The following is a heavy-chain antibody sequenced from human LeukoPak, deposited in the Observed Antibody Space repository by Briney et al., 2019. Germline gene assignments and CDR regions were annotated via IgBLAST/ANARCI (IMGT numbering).Heavy chain of an antibody. CDR3: ARGDQGAFDI. V-gene: IGHV4-38-2*01. CDR2: IYHSGST. CDR1: GYSITSGYY. J-gene: IGHJ3*02. Sequence: SETLSLTCSVSGYSITSGYYWGWIRQPPGKGLEWIGTIYHSGSTYDNLSLRSRVTISLDTSKNQFSLKLSSVTAADTAVYFCARGDQGAFDIWGQGTVVTVSS. D-gene: IGHD4-17*01.